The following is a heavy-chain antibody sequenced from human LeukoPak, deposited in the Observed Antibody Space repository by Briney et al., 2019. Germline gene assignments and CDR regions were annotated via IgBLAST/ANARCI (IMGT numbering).Heavy chain of an antibody. CDR3: ARFPCGGDCSRDVAFDI. Sequence: GGSLRLSCAASGFTFSDYYISWIRQAPGKGLEWVSYISSSGSTIYYADSVKGRFTISRDNAKNSLYLQMNSLRAEDTAVYYCARFPCGGDCSRDVAFDIWGQGTMVTVSS. CDR2: ISSSGSTI. CDR1: GFTFSDYY. V-gene: IGHV3-11*04. J-gene: IGHJ3*02. D-gene: IGHD2-21*02.